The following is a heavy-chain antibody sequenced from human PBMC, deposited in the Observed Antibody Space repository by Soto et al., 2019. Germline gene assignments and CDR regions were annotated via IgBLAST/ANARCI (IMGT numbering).Heavy chain of an antibody. CDR1: GVSITTQGVG. J-gene: IGHJ4*02. V-gene: IGHV2-5*01. D-gene: IGHD6-19*01. Sequence: ESGPTLVNPTQTHTLTCSLSGVSITTQGVGVGWIRQPPGKALEWLALIYWNDDKRYSPSLKARLTITKDTSKNQVVLTMTNMDPVDTATYYCAHRPSGWYLFDYWGQGTLVTVSS. CDR3: AHRPSGWYLFDY. CDR2: IYWNDDK.